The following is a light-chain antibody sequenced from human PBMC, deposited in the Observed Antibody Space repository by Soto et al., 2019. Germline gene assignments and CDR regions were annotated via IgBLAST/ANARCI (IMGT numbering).Light chain of an antibody. J-gene: IGKJ1*01. CDR1: QSVPSKY. CDR2: GAS. V-gene: IGKV3-20*01. Sequence: EIVLTQSPGTLSLSPGERATLSCRASQSVPSKYLAWYQQNPGQAPRLLIYGASNRATGIPDKFSGSGSGTDFTLTISRLEPEDFAVYYCQQYGTSPRTFGRGTKVDIK. CDR3: QQYGTSPRT.